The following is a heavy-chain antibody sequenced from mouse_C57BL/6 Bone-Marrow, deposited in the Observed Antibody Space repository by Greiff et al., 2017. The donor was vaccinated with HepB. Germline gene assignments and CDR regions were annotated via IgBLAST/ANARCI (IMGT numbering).Heavy chain of an antibody. CDR3: ARGDGFPAY. Sequence: LQESGAELARPGASVKLSCKASGYTFTSYGISWVKQRTGQGLEWIGEIYPRSGNTYYNEKFKGKATLTADKSSSTAYMELRSLTSEDSAVYFCARGDGFPAYWGQGTLVTVSA. D-gene: IGHD2-3*01. CDR2: IYPRSGNT. J-gene: IGHJ3*01. CDR1: GYTFTSYG. V-gene: IGHV1-81*01.